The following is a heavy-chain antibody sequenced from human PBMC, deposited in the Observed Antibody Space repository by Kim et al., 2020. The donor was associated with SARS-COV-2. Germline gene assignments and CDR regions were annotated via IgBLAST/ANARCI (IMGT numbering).Heavy chain of an antibody. J-gene: IGHJ3*02. CDR1: GFTFSSYS. Sequence: GGSLRLSCAASGFTFSSYSMNWVRQAPGKGLEWVSSISSSSSYIYYADSVKGRFTISRDNAKNSLYLQMNSLRAEDTAVYYCARVLRFLEWLPADAFDIWGQGTMVTVSS. D-gene: IGHD3-3*01. V-gene: IGHV3-21*01. CDR3: ARVLRFLEWLPADAFDI. CDR2: ISSSSSYI.